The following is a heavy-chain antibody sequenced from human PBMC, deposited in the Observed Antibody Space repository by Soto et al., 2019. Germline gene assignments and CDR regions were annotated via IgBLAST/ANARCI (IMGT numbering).Heavy chain of an antibody. CDR1: GYTFTIYG. CDR2: ISAYNGNT. Sequence: ASLKVSCKASGYTFTIYGISWVRQAPGQGLEWMGWISAYNGNTNYAQKLQGRVTMTTDTSTSTAYMELRSLRSDDTAVYYCARMGEQWLVLWSYYYYGMDVWGQGTTVTVSS. CDR3: ARMGEQWLVLWSYYYYGMDV. J-gene: IGHJ6*02. V-gene: IGHV1-18*01. D-gene: IGHD6-19*01.